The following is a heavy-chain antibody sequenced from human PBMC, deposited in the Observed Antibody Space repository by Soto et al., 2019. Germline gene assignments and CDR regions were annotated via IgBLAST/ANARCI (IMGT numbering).Heavy chain of an antibody. D-gene: IGHD5-12*01. CDR2: IYYSGST. CDR3: AREDRWLQFWY. CDR1: GGSISSGGYY. Sequence: QVQLQESGPGLVKPSQTLSLTCTVSGGSISSGGYYWSWIRQHPGKGLEWIGYIYYSGSTYYNPSLKSRVTISVDTSKNQFSLKLSSVIAADTAVYHCAREDRWLQFWYWGQGTLVTVSS. V-gene: IGHV4-31*03. J-gene: IGHJ4*02.